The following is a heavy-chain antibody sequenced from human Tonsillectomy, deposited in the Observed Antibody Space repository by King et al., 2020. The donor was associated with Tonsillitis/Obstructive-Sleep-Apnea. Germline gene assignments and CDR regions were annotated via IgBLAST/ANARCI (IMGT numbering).Heavy chain of an antibody. CDR2: IYYSGST. CDR1: GGSISSGGYY. V-gene: IGHV4-31*03. J-gene: IGHJ4*02. CDR3: ASLNGYSSYFDY. D-gene: IGHD5-24*01. Sequence: VQLQESGPGLVKPSQTLSLTCTVSGGSISSGGYYCSWIRQHPGQGLEWIGYIYYSGSTYYNPSLKSRVTISVDTSKNQFSLKLNSVTAADTAVYYCASLNGYSSYFDYWGQGTLVTVSS.